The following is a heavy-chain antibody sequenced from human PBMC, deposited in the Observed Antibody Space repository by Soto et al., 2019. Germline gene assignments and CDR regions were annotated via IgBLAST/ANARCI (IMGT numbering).Heavy chain of an antibody. CDR3: ARWRYYYDSSGDLRTDYYGMDV. CDR1: GYTFTGYY. D-gene: IGHD3-22*01. CDR2: INPNSGGT. J-gene: IGHJ6*02. V-gene: IGHV1-2*04. Sequence: ASVKVSCKASGYTFTGYYMHWVRQAPGQGLEWMGWINPNSGGTNYAQKFQGWVTMTRDTSISTAYMELSRLRSGDTAVYYCARWRYYYDSSGDLRTDYYGMDVWGQGTTVTVSS.